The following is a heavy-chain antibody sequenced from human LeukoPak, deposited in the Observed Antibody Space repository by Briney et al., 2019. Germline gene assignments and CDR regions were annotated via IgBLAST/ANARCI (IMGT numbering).Heavy chain of an antibody. Sequence: PSETLSLTCTVSGGSISSYYWSWIRQPAGKGLEWIGRIYTSGSTGYNPSLKSRVTMSVDTSKNQFYLKLSSVTAADTAVYYCARVDLRAAYFDYWGQGTLVTVSS. CDR3: ARVDLRAAYFDY. CDR1: GGSISSYY. CDR2: IYTSGST. V-gene: IGHV4-4*07. D-gene: IGHD2-15*01. J-gene: IGHJ4*02.